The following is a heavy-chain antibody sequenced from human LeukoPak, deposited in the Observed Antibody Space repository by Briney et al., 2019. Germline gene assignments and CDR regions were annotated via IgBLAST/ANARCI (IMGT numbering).Heavy chain of an antibody. CDR2: ISTSGST. CDR1: GGSISSSSYY. D-gene: IGHD1-26*01. J-gene: IGHJ3*02. V-gene: IGHV4-61*09. CDR3: ARGASGSSLSGFDI. Sequence: SETLSLTCTVSGGSISSSSYYWGWIRQPAGKGLQWIGHISTSGSTNYSPSLKSRVTMSIDTSKNQFSLNLSSVTAADTAVYYCARGASGSSLSGFDIWGQGTMVTVSS.